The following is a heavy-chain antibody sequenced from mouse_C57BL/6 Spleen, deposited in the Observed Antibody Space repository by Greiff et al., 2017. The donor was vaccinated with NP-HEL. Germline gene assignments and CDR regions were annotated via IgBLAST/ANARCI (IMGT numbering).Heavy chain of an antibody. CDR1: GYTFTSYW. V-gene: IGHV1-59*01. CDR2: IDPSDSYT. CDR3: AGKAMDY. Sequence: VQLQQPGAELVRPGTSVKLSCKASGYTFTSYWMHWVKQRPGQGLEWIGVIDPSDSYTNYNPKFKGKATLTVDTSSSTAYMQLSSLTSEGAAVYYCAGKAMDYWGQGTSLTVSS. J-gene: IGHJ4*01.